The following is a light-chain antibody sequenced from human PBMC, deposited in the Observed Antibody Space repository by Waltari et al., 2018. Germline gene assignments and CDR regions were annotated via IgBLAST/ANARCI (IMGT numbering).Light chain of an antibody. CDR1: SSDVGGYNY. CDR2: DVS. Sequence: QSALTQPASVSWSPGQSITISCTGTSSDVGGYNYVSWYQQHPGKAPKLMIYDVSNRPSGVSNRFSGSKSGNTASLTISGLQAEDEADYYCSSYTSSSTLVFGTGTKVTVL. J-gene: IGLJ1*01. V-gene: IGLV2-14*03. CDR3: SSYTSSSTLV.